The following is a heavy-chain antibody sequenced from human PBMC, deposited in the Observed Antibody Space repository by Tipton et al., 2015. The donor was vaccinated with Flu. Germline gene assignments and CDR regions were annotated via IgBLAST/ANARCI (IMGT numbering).Heavy chain of an antibody. Sequence: SLRLSCAASGFTFSSYAMSWVRQAPGKGLEWVSTISGGGGFTYYADSVKGRFTISRDNSKNTLYLQMSSLRAEDTAFYYCAKVIPELVAGLDYWGQGTLVTVSS. J-gene: IGHJ4*02. CDR2: ISGGGGFT. D-gene: IGHD6-19*01. V-gene: IGHV3-23*01. CDR1: GFTFSSYA. CDR3: AKVIPELVAGLDY.